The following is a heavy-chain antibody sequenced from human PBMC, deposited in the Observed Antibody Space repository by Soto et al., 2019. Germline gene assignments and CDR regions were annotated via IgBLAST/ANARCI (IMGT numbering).Heavy chain of an antibody. D-gene: IGHD6-13*01. V-gene: IGHV3-23*01. Sequence: EVPLLESGGGLVHPGESLRLSCGASGFTFSSCVMTWVRQAPGKGLEWVSCITDSGTGTYYADSVKGRFTISRDNSKNTMYLQMNNLRAEDTGVYYCAKGLINGRWYAEDWGQGTLVTVSS. CDR1: GFTFSSCV. CDR3: AKGLINGRWYAED. J-gene: IGHJ4*02. CDR2: ITDSGTGT.